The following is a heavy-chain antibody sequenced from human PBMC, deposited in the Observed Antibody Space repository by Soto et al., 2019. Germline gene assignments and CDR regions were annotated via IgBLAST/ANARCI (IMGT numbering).Heavy chain of an antibody. CDR1: GGSISSGGYY. CDR3: AREGGLLFGELSSGMDV. Sequence: SETLSLTCTVSGGSISSGGYYWSWIRQHPGKGLEWIGYIYYSGSTYYNPSLKSRVTISVDTSKNQFSLKLSSVTAADTAVYYCAREGGLLFGELSSGMDVWGQGTTVTVSS. V-gene: IGHV4-31*03. J-gene: IGHJ6*02. D-gene: IGHD3-10*01. CDR2: IYYSGST.